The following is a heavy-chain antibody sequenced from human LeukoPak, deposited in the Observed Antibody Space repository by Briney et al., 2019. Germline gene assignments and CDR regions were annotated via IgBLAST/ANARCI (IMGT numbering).Heavy chain of an antibody. CDR2: ISGSGGST. CDR1: GFTFSSYA. CDR3: AKDHMGYSYGPYYFDY. J-gene: IGHJ4*02. D-gene: IGHD5-18*01. V-gene: IGHV3-23*01. Sequence: GGSLRLSCAASGFTFSSYAMSWVRQAPGKGLEWVSAISGSGGSTYYADSVKGRFTISRDNSKNTLYLQMNSLRAEDTAVYYCAKDHMGYSYGPYYFDYWGQGTLVTVSS.